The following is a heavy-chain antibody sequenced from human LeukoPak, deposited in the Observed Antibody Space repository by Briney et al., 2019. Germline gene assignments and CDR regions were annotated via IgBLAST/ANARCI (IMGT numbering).Heavy chain of an antibody. CDR2: ISAGGGST. V-gene: IGHV3-23*01. D-gene: IGHD4-23*01. J-gene: IGHJ4*02. CDR1: GFTFGSYA. CDR3: ARLSGGNSDRSAY. Sequence: GGSLRLSCVASGFTFGSYAMSWVRQAPGKGLEWVSGISAGGGSTYYKDSVKGQFIISRDNSKNTLFLQMNNLRAEDTAIFYCARLSGGNSDRSAYWGQGALVTVSS.